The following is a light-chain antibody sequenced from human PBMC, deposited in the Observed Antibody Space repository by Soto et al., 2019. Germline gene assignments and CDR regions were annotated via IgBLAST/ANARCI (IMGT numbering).Light chain of an antibody. CDR3: SSYTNRNTVV. Sequence: QSVLTQPASVSGSPGQSITIFCTGTSSDVGGYNYVTWYQQRPGKPPKLMIYDVTNRPSGVSNRFSGSKSGSTASLTISGLQAEDEGDYYCSSYTNRNTVVFGVGTKLTVL. V-gene: IGLV2-14*03. J-gene: IGLJ3*02. CDR1: SSDVGGYNY. CDR2: DVT.